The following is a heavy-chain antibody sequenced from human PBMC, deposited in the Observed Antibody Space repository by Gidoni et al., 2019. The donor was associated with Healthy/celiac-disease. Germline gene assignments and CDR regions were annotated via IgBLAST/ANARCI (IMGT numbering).Heavy chain of an antibody. CDR2: INPNSGGT. D-gene: IGHD3-16*01. J-gene: IGHJ4*02. V-gene: IGHV1-2*04. CDR3: ARAAITFGGVDYFDY. Sequence: QVQLVQSGAEVKKPGASVKGSCKASGSTFTGYYMHWVRQAPGHGLEWMGWINPNSGGTNYAQKFQGWVTMTRDTSISTAYMELSRLRSDDTAVYYCARAAITFGGVDYFDYWGQGTLVTVSS. CDR1: GSTFTGYY.